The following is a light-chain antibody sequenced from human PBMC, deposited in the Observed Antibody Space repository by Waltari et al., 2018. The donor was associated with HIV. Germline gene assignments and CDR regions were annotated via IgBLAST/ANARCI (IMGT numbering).Light chain of an antibody. CDR1: TSDVGFYDY. V-gene: IGLV2-11*01. CDR2: DVN. Sequence: QSALTQPPSVSGSPGQSVSISCSGTTSDVGFYDYVSWYQQYPGKAPTLIIFDVNQRPSGGPARFAGSKSGNTASLTISGLQTEDEADYFCCAYAAGHVSYVFGNGTAVAVL. CDR3: CAYAAGHVSYV. J-gene: IGLJ1*01.